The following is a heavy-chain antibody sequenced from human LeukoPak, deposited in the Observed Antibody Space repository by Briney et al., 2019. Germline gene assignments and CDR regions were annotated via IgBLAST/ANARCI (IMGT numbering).Heavy chain of an antibody. J-gene: IGHJ4*02. CDR3: AKDLWSVVTLTLDY. CDR2: ISGSGSIT. CDR1: GFTFSSFG. V-gene: IGHV3-23*01. D-gene: IGHD2-21*02. Sequence: TGGSLRLSCAASGFTFSSFGMSWVRQAPGKGLEWVSTISGSGSITYYADSMKGRFTISRDNSKNTLYLQVNSLRAEGTAVYYCAKDLWSVVTLTLDYWGQGTLVTVSS.